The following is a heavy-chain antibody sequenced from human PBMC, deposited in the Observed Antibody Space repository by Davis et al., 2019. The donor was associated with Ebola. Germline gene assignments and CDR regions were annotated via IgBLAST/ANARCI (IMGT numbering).Heavy chain of an antibody. V-gene: IGHV3-33*01. CDR2: IWYDGSNK. D-gene: IGHD3-9*01. CDR1: GFTFSSYG. Sequence: GESLKISCAASGFTFSSYGMHWVRQAPGKGLEWVAVIWYDGSNKYYADSVKGRFTISRDNSKNTLYLQMNSLRAEDTAVYYCARVRRDILTGYWAPYYYYGMDVWGQGTTVTVSS. CDR3: ARVRRDILTGYWAPYYYYGMDV. J-gene: IGHJ6*02.